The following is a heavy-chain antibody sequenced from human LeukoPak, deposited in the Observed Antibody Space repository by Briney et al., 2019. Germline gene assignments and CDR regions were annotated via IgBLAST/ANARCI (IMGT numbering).Heavy chain of an antibody. CDR2: ISNSGSTI. V-gene: IGHV3-11*04. CDR3: ARDWVRSPGMGY. D-gene: IGHD3-10*01. Sequence: GGSLRLSCAASGFTFSDYYMSWIRQAPGKGLECVSYISNSGSTIYYADSVKGRFTISRDNAKNSLYLQMDSLRAEDTAVYYCARDWVRSPGMGYWGQGTLVTVSS. J-gene: IGHJ4*02. CDR1: GFTFSDYY.